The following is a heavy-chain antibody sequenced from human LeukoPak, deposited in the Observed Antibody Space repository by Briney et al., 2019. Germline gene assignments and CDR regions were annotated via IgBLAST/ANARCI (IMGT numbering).Heavy chain of an antibody. J-gene: IGHJ5*02. CDR1: GFTLIDYY. CDR2: ITGSGSTI. V-gene: IGHV3-11*04. Sequence: GGSLRLSCAASGFTLIDYYMSWIRQAPGKGLEWVSYITGSGSTIYYVDSVKGRFTISRDNSKNTLFLQMNSLRAEDTAVYYCAKAESYGDGFHWFDPWGQGTLVTVSS. CDR3: AKAESYGDGFHWFDP. D-gene: IGHD4-17*01.